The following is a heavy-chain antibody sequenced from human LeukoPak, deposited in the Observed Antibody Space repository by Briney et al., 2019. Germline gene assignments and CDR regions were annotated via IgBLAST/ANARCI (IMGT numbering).Heavy chain of an antibody. J-gene: IGHJ6*04. CDR1: GGSISSGGYS. CDR3: TSGPGDILALDRDYYYVMDV. D-gene: IGHD3-9*01. CDR2: IYDSGST. V-gene: IGHV4-30-2*01. Sequence: SQTLSLTCAVSGGSISSGGYSWSWLRQPQGMGLEGIGYIYDSGSTYYNPSLKSRVTIAEDRSKNKFSRKLRSATAADTARDCRTSGPGDILALDRDYYYVMDVWGKGTTVTVSS.